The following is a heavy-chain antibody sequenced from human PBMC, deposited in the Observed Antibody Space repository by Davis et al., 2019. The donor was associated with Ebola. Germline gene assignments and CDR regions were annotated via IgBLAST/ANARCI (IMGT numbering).Heavy chain of an antibody. D-gene: IGHD2-15*01. Sequence: GESLKISCEVSGFSFSGYWMSWVRQAPGKGLEWVASIKKDGNEKYYVDSVKGRFTISRDNAKNSLFLQMNSLRAEDTALYYCVRDATRGGDFDYWGQGTLVTVSS. CDR3: VRDATRGGDFDY. CDR1: GFSFSGYW. J-gene: IGHJ4*02. CDR2: IKKDGNEK. V-gene: IGHV3-7*03.